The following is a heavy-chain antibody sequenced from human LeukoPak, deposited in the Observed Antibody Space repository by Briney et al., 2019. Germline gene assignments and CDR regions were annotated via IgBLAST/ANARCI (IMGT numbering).Heavy chain of an antibody. J-gene: IGHJ6*03. Sequence: GGSLRLSCAASGFTFSSYWMHWVRQAPGKGLEWVSDISDTSGSKNYADSVKGRFTITRDNPKNTLFLQMNSLRAEDTAVYYCAKRDYYYYMDVWGKGTTVTVSS. CDR2: ISDTSGSK. V-gene: IGHV3-23*01. CDR1: GFTFSSYW. CDR3: AKRDYYYYMDV.